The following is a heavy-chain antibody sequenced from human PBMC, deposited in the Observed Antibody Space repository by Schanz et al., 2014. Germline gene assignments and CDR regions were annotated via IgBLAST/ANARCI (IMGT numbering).Heavy chain of an antibody. J-gene: IGHJ4*02. V-gene: IGHV3-66*01. CDR2: IYASGAT. D-gene: IGHD3-10*01. CDR1: GFTVSSDH. Sequence: EVQLLESGGGLVQPGGSLGLSCVVSGFTVSSDHMSWVRQAPGKGLEWVSTIYASGATYYADSVKGRFTMSRDNSKNTLYLQMNSLRAEDTAVYYCARANYRRKINFDYWGRGTLVTVSS. CDR3: ARANYRRKINFDY.